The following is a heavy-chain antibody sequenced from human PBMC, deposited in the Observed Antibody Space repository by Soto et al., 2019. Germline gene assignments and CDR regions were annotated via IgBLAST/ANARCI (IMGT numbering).Heavy chain of an antibody. CDR3: AKLLVTQMPYYYYGLDV. Sequence: GGSLRLSSGVSGFTFSNYAMSWVRQAPGKGLEWVSAINIGGDTTYYADSVKGRFTMSRDNSKNTLYLQMNSLRAEDTAVYYCAKLLVTQMPYYYYGLDVWGQGTTVTVSS. CDR1: GFTFSNYA. D-gene: IGHD2-21*02. CDR2: INIGGDTT. J-gene: IGHJ6*02. V-gene: IGHV3-23*01.